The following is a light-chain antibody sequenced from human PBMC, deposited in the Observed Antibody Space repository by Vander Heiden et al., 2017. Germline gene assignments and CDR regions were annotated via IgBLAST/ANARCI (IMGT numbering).Light chain of an antibody. CDR3: QQRINWPPRYT. V-gene: IGKV3-11*01. CDR1: QSVSSY. J-gene: IGKJ2*01. CDR2: DAS. Sequence: EIVLTQSPATLSLSPGERATLSCRASQSVSSYLAWYQQKPGQAPMLLIYDASNRATVIPARFSRSGSATDFTLTISSLEPDDFAVYYCQQRINWPPRYTFGQGTKLEIK.